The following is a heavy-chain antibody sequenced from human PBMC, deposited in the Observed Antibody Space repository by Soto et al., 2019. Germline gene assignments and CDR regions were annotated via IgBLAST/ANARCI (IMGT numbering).Heavy chain of an antibody. CDR3: ARSPNWNYGGDAFDI. D-gene: IGHD1-7*01. CDR1: GFTVSSNY. J-gene: IGHJ3*02. V-gene: IGHV3-53*01. CDR2: IYSGGST. Sequence: GGSLRLSCAASGFTVSSNYMSWVRQAPGKGLEWVSVIYSGGSTYYADSVKGRFTISRDNSKNTLYLQMNSLRAEDTAVYYCARSPNWNYGGDAFDIWGQGTMVTVS.